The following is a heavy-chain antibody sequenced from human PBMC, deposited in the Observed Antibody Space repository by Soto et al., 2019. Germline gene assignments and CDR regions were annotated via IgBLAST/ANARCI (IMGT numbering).Heavy chain of an antibody. V-gene: IGHV5-51*01. J-gene: IGHJ6*02. CDR1: GYSFTSYW. D-gene: IGHD3-3*01. CDR3: ARLYEPDYYYYSMDG. CDR2: IYPGDSDT. Sequence: GESLKISCKGSGYSFTSYWIGWVRQMPGKGLEWMGIIYPGDSDTRYSPSFQGQVTISADESISTAYLQWSSLKASDTAMYYYARLYEPDYYYYSMDGLGQGTTVPV.